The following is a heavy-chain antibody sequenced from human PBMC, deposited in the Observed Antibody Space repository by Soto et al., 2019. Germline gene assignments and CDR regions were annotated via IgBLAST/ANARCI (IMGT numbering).Heavy chain of an antibody. V-gene: IGHV1-8*01. J-gene: IGHJ4*02. D-gene: IGHD6-13*01. CDR3: ARCHGVAAGTTDFDY. Sequence: QVQLVQSGAEVKKPGASVKVSCKASGYTFTSYDINWVRQATGQGLEWMGWMNPNSGNTGYAQKCQGRVNMTRNTSISTAYMEVSSLRSEDTAVYYCARCHGVAAGTTDFDYWGQGTLVTVSP. CDR1: GYTFTSYD. CDR2: MNPNSGNT.